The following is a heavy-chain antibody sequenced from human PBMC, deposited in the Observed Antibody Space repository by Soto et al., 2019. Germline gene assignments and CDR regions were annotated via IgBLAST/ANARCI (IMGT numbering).Heavy chain of an antibody. D-gene: IGHD2-2*01. J-gene: IGHJ4*02. CDR1: GFTFSSYA. V-gene: IGHV3-23*01. CDR2: ISGSGGST. Sequence: PGGSMRLSCAAAGFTFSSYARSWVRQAPGKGLEWVSAISGSGGSTYYADSVKGRFTISRDNSKNTLYLQMNSLRAEDTAVYYCAKEMLDKFRYCSSTSCPTIPVFDYWGQGTLVTVSS. CDR3: AKEMLDKFRYCSSTSCPTIPVFDY.